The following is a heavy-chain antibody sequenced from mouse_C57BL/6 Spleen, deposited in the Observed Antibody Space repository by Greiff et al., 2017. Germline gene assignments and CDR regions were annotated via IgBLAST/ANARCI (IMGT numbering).Heavy chain of an antibody. D-gene: IGHD1-1*01. CDR1: GFTFSSYT. V-gene: IGHV5-9*01. CDR3: ATTGRFAY. Sequence: EVQLVESGGGLVKPGGSLKLSCAASGFTFSSYTMSWVRQTPEKRLEWVATISGGGGNTYYPDSVKGRFTISRDNAKNTLYLQMSSLRSEDTALYYCATTGRFAYWGQGTLVTVSA. J-gene: IGHJ3*01. CDR2: ISGGGGNT.